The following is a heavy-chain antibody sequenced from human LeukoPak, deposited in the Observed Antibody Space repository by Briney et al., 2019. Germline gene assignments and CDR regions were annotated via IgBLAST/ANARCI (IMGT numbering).Heavy chain of an antibody. J-gene: IGHJ3*02. Sequence: GGSLRLSCAASGFTFSSYAMGWVRQAPGKGLEWVSAISGSGGSTYYADSVKGRFTISRDNSKNTLYLQMNSLRAEDTAVYYCATSGDGYTHAFDIWGQGTMVTVSS. V-gene: IGHV3-23*01. CDR2: ISGSGGST. D-gene: IGHD5-24*01. CDR1: GFTFSSYA. CDR3: ATSGDGYTHAFDI.